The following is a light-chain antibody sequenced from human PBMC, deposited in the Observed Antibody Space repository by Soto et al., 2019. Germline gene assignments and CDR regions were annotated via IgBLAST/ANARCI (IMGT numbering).Light chain of an antibody. V-gene: IGLV2-8*01. CDR3: TSYAGTYGFFYV. CDR2: EVS. CDR1: SSDVGAYNY. J-gene: IGLJ1*01. Sequence: QSALNQPPSASGSPGQSVTISCTGTSSDVGAYNYVSWYQQLPGKAPKLIIYEVSKRPSGVPDRFSGSKSGNTASLTVSGLQAEDEADYYCTSYAGTYGFFYVFGTGTKVTVL.